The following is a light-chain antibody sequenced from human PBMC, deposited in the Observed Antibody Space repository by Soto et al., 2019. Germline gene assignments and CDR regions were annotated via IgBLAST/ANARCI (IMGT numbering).Light chain of an antibody. CDR3: QEYGRAPGLLT. CDR2: DAS. CDR1: QSVTSTY. J-gene: IGKJ3*01. V-gene: IGKV3-20*01. Sequence: EIVLTQSPGTLSLSPGERVTLSCRASQSVTSTYLAWYQQEPGQAPRLLIYDASTRATGIPDRFSGSGSGTGFPLTLSRLEPEDFAVDFRQEYGRAPGLLTFGPGTKVDIK.